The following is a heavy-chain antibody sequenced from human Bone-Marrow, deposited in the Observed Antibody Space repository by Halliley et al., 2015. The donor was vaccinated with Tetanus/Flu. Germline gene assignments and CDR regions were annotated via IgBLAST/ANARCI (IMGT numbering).Heavy chain of an antibody. CDR3: VKDSDDVGDFRGSWFDP. D-gene: IGHD4-17*01. Sequence: SLRLSCSASGFTFNIYAMHWVRQAPGKGLEYVSGISGNGHRTYYGDSVKGRFTISRDNSKNMFFLQMSSLRAEDTALYYCVKDSDDVGDFRGSWFDPWGQGTLVTVSS. CDR2: ISGNGHRT. J-gene: IGHJ5*02. V-gene: IGHV3-64D*09. CDR1: GFTFNIYA.